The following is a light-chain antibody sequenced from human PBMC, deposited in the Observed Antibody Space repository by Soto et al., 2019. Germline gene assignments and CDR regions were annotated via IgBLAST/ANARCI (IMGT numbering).Light chain of an antibody. Sequence: EIVLTQSPGTLSLSPGERATLSCRARQSVSSSDLAWYQQKPGQTPRLLIYGGSSRATGIPDRFSGSGSGTDFTLTISRLEPEDFAVYYCQQYGSSPAWTVGQGTKVDIK. J-gene: IGKJ1*01. CDR3: QQYGSSPAWT. CDR1: QSVSSSD. V-gene: IGKV3-20*01. CDR2: GGS.